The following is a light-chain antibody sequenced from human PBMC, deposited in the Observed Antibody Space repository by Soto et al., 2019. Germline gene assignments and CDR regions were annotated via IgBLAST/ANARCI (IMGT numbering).Light chain of an antibody. Sequence: AIQLTQSPSSLSASVGDRVTITCRASQGISSALAWYQQKPGKAPKLLIYDASSLESGVPSRFSGSGSGTDFALTISSLQPEDFATYFCQQFNNYLFTFGPGTKVDIK. CDR3: QQFNNYLFT. V-gene: IGKV1D-13*01. CDR1: QGISSA. CDR2: DAS. J-gene: IGKJ3*01.